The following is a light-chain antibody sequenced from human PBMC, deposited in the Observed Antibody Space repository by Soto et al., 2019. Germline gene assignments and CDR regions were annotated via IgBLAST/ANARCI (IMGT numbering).Light chain of an antibody. Sequence: DIQMTQYPSTLSGSVGDGVTITCRASQTISSWLAWYQQKPGKAPKLLIYKASTLKSGVPSRFSGSGSMTEFNLTISSLQRVEVATYYDKLYNRYSEAFGEGAKVDIK. CDR1: QTISSW. J-gene: IGKJ1*01. CDR3: KLYNRYSEA. CDR2: KAS. V-gene: IGKV1-5*03.